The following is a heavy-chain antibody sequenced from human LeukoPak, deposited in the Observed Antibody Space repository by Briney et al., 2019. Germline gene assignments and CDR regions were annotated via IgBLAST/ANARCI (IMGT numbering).Heavy chain of an antibody. V-gene: IGHV4-34*01. D-gene: IGHD5-24*01. CDR1: GGSFSGYY. Sequence: SETLSLTCVVYGGSFSGYYWSWIRQPPGKGLEWIGEINHSGSTNYNPSLKSRVTISVDTSKNQFSLKLSSVTAADTAVYYCARKGGGWLQKRYYFDYWGQGTLVTVSS. CDR2: INHSGST. CDR3: ARKGGGWLQKRYYFDY. J-gene: IGHJ4*02.